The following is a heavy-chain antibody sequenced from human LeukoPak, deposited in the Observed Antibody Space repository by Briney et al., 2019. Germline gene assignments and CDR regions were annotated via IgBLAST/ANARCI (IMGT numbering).Heavy chain of an antibody. D-gene: IGHD4-17*01. J-gene: IGHJ1*01. CDR1: GFTFSNYS. CDR2: ISSSSSYI. CDR3: AHTVTPRYFQF. Sequence: GWSLRLSCAASGFTFSNYSMAWVRQAPGKGLEWVSFISSSSSYIYYADSVKGRFTISRDNAKNSLYLQMNSLRTEDTALYYCAHTVTPRYFQFWGQGTLVTVSS. V-gene: IGHV3-21*01.